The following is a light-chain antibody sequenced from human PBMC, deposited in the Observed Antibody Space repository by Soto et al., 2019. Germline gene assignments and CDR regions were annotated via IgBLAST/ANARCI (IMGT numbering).Light chain of an antibody. CDR1: SSDVGSYNL. CDR2: EAN. CDR3: SSYAGYSTSVV. J-gene: IGLJ2*01. V-gene: IGLV2-23*01. Sequence: QSALTQPASVSGSPGQSITISCTGTSSDVGSYNLVSWYQQLPGKAPNLIIYEANKRPAGVSNRFSGSKSGNTASLTISGLQAEDAAEYYCSSYAGYSTSVVFGGGTKVTVL.